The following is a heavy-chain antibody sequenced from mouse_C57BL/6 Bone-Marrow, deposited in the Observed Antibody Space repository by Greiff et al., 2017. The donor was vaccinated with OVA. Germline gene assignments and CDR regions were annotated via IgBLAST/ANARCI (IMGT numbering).Heavy chain of an antibody. Sequence: VQLKQSGPGLVQPSPTLSISCTASGFSFTSYGVHWVRQSPGKGLEWLGVIWRGGSTDNNAAYMSRLSISTDNSTCQVFFNMNSRQADDAAMDYCARKSYGSKGNWFAYWGQGTLVTVSA. D-gene: IGHD1-1*01. CDR1: GFSFTSYG. J-gene: IGHJ3*01. V-gene: IGHV2-2*01. CDR3: ARKSYGSKGNWFAY. CDR2: IWRGGST.